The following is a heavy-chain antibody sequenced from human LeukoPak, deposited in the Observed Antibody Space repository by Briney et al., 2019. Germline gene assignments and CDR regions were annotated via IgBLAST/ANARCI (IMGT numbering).Heavy chain of an antibody. J-gene: IGHJ4*02. Sequence: KASETLSLTCTVSGGSISNSNYYWGWIRQPPGKGLEWIGGAYYSGTTYYSPSLKSRVTISVDTSRNHFSLNLNSVTAADTAVYYCARHSSSAWYYYFDYWGQGSFVTVSS. CDR1: GGSISNSNYY. CDR2: AYYSGTT. CDR3: ARHSSSAWYYYFDY. V-gene: IGHV4-39*01. D-gene: IGHD6-19*01.